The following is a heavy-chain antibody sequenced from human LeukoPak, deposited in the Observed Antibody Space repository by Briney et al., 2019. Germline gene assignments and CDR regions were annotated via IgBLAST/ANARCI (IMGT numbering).Heavy chain of an antibody. D-gene: IGHD3-16*01. CDR1: GFTVSSNY. Sequence: PGGSLRLSCAASGFTVSSNYMAWVRQPPGKGLEWVSGISWNSGSIGYADSVKGRFTISRDNAKNSLYLQMNSLRAEDTALYYCAKAPERGVVDPNFDYWGQGTLVTVSS. CDR2: ISWNSGSI. V-gene: IGHV3-9*01. CDR3: AKAPERGVVDPNFDY. J-gene: IGHJ4*02.